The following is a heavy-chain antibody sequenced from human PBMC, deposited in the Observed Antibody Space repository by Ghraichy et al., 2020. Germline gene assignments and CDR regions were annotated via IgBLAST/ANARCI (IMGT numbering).Heavy chain of an antibody. CDR1: GGSVSSGSYY. CDR3: ARDRYYDSSGYYFDY. V-gene: IGHV4-61*01. D-gene: IGHD3-22*01. CDR2: IYYSGST. J-gene: IGHJ4*02. Sequence: SETLSLTCTVSGGSVSSGSYYWSWIRQPPGKGLEWIGYIYYSGSTNYNPSLKSRVTISVDTSKNQFSLKLSSVTAADTAVYYCARDRYYDSSGYYFDYWGQGTLVTVSP.